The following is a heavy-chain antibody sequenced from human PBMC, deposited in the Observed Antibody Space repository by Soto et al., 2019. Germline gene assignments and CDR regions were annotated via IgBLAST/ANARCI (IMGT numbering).Heavy chain of an antibody. CDR3: ARETVEGYDFWSGFSSRWSDKGGGPFDY. J-gene: IGHJ4*02. D-gene: IGHD3-3*01. CDR2: ISYDGSNK. V-gene: IGHV3-30-3*01. Sequence: QVQLVESGGGVVQPGTSLRLSCAASGFTFSSYAMHWVRQAPGKGLEWVAVISYDGSNKYYADSVKGRFTISRDNSKNTLYLQMNSLRAEDTAVYYCARETVEGYDFWSGFSSRWSDKGGGPFDYWGQGTLVTVSS. CDR1: GFTFSSYA.